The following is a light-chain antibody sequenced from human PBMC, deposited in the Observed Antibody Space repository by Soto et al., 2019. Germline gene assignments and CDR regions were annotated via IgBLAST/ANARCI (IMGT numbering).Light chain of an antibody. J-gene: IGKJ1*01. Sequence: IHLTQSSSTLSASVGYRVTITCRASQRMTSWLAWYQQKQGKAPKVLIYDASSLESGVPSRFSGSEYGTEFNLTISSLQTDDIATYYCQQYTENSGTFGQGTKVDIK. CDR1: QRMTSW. CDR2: DAS. V-gene: IGKV1-5*01. CDR3: QQYTENSGT.